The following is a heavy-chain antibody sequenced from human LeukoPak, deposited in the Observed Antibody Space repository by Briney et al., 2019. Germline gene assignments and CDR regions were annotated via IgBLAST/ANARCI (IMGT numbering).Heavy chain of an antibody. CDR3: AKASSNYFYYFEY. Sequence: GRSLRLSCAASGFTFSSSDMHWVRQAPGKGVEWVAVISYDATNKYYADSVKGRFTLSRDNSKNTLYLQTNTLRDEDTAVYYCAKASSNYFYYFEYWGQGTLVTVSS. CDR2: ISYDATNK. D-gene: IGHD2/OR15-2a*01. V-gene: IGHV3-30*18. CDR1: GFTFSSSD. J-gene: IGHJ4*02.